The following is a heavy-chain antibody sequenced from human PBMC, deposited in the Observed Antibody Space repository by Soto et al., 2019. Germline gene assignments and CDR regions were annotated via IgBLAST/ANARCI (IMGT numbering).Heavy chain of an antibody. D-gene: IGHD3-22*01. CDR1: GGTFSSYA. Sequence: QVQLVQSGAEVKKPGSSVKVSCKASGGTFSSYAISWVRQAPGQGLEWMGGIIPIFGTANYAQKFQGRVTITADESTTTAYMELSSLRSEDTAVYYCASPSVGYDSSGGPFDYWGQGTLVTVSS. CDR2: IIPIFGTA. V-gene: IGHV1-69*01. CDR3: ASPSVGYDSSGGPFDY. J-gene: IGHJ4*02.